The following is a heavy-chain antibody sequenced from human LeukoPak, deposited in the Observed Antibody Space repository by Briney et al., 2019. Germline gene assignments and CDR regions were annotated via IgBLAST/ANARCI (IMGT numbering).Heavy chain of an antibody. CDR1: GGSISSYY. J-gene: IGHJ4*02. CDR2: IYTSGST. V-gene: IGHV4-4*07. D-gene: IGHD2-8*01. Sequence: SVTLSLTCTVSGGSISSYYWSWIRQPAGKGLEWIGRIYTSGSTNYNPSLKSRVTMSVDTSKNQFSLKLSSVTAADTAVYYCARNTGYCTNGVCFDDLDYWGQGTLVTVSS. CDR3: ARNTGYCTNGVCFDDLDY.